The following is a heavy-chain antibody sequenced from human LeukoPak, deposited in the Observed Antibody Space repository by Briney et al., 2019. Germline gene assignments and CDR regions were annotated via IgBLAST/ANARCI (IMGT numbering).Heavy chain of an antibody. CDR1: GFTFSSYS. J-gene: IGHJ4*02. Sequence: PGGSLRLSCAASGFTFSSYSMNWVRQAPGKGLEWVSYISSSSSTIYYADSVKGRFTISRDNAKNSLYLQMNGLRDEDTAVYYCARDLLRSSNYFDYWGQGTLATVSS. CDR2: ISSSSSTI. D-gene: IGHD2-21*01. V-gene: IGHV3-48*02. CDR3: ARDLLRSSNYFDY.